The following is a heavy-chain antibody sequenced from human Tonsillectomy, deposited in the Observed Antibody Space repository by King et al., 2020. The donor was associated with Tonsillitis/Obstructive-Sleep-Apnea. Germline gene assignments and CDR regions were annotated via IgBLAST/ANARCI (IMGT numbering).Heavy chain of an antibody. Sequence: QLQESGPGLVKPSETLSLTCTVSGGSISSYYWSWIRQPPGKGLEWIGYIYYSGSTNYNPSLKSRVTISVDTSKNQFSLKLSSVTAADTAVYYCASWGRPGIAAAGTLAFDIWGQGTMVTVSS. J-gene: IGHJ3*02. D-gene: IGHD6-13*01. V-gene: IGHV4-59*01. CDR1: GGSISSYY. CDR2: IYYSGST. CDR3: ASWGRPGIAAAGTLAFDI.